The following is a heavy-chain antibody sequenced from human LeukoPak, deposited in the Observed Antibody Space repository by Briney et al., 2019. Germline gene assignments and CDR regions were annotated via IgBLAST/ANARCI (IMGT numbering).Heavy chain of an antibody. CDR3: ARFVDQSTYYFDS. CDR1: AFALSTYT. D-gene: IGHD3-10*01. V-gene: IGHV3-21*01. J-gene: IGHJ4*02. Sequence: PGGSLRLSCADSAFALSTYTMEWVRLAPGKGLEWVSSINPDSKYIYYRDSVRGRFTISRDNAKNSLYLQMNSLRVEDTAVYFCARFVDQSTYYFDSWGQGTLVIVSS. CDR2: INPDSKYI.